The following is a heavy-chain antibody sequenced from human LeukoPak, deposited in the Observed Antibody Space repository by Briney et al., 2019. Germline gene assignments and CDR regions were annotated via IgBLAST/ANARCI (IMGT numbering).Heavy chain of an antibody. V-gene: IGHV7-4-1*02. D-gene: IGHD2-15*01. CDR2: INTNTGNP. J-gene: IGHJ6*02. Sequence: ASVKVSCKASGYTFTSYAMNWVRQAPGQGLEWMGWINTNTGNPTYAQGFTGRFVFSLDTSVSTAYLQISSLKAEDTAVYYCARDDIVVVVAATHPRPYGMDVWGQGTTVTVSS. CDR3: ARDDIVVVVAATHPRPYGMDV. CDR1: GYTFTSYA.